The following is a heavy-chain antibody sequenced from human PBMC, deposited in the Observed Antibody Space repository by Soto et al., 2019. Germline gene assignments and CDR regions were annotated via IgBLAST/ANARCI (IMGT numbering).Heavy chain of an antibody. CDR2: IYYSGST. Sequence: SETLSLTCTVSGGSISSSSYYWGWIRQPPGKGLEWLGSIYYSGSTYYSPSLKSRVTISVDTSKNQFSLKLSSVTAADTAVYYCARLPAATGFADYMDVWGKGTTVTVSS. V-gene: IGHV4-39*01. CDR3: ARLPAATGFADYMDV. J-gene: IGHJ6*03. CDR1: GGSISSSSYY. D-gene: IGHD2-15*01.